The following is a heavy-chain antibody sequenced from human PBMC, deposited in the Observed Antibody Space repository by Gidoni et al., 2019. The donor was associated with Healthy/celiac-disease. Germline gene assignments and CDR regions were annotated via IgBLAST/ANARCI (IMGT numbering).Heavy chain of an antibody. CDR1: GYTFTGYY. J-gene: IGHJ6*02. V-gene: IGHV1-2*02. CDR3: ARADYYDSSGYLTLDV. CDR2: INPNSGGT. D-gene: IGHD3-22*01. Sequence: QVQLVQSGAEVKKPGASVKVSCKASGYTFTGYYMHWVRQAPGQGLEWMGWINPNSGGTNYAQKFQGRVTMTRDTSISTAYMELSRLRSDDTAVYYCARADYYDSSGYLTLDVWGQGTTVTVSS.